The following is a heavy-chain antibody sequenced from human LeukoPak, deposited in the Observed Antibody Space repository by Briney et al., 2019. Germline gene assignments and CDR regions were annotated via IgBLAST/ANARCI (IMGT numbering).Heavy chain of an antibody. Sequence: PSETLSLTCTVSGGSISSYYWSWIRQPPGKGLEWIGYIYYSGSTNYNPSLKSRVTISVDTSKNQFSLKLSSVTAADTAVYYCARTRSGWRSIRPYYFEYWGQGTLVTVSS. J-gene: IGHJ4*02. D-gene: IGHD6-19*01. V-gene: IGHV4-59*01. CDR2: IYYSGST. CDR1: GGSISSYY. CDR3: ARTRSGWRSIRPYYFEY.